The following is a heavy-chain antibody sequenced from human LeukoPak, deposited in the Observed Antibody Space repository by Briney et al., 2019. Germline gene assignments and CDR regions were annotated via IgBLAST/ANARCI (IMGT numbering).Heavy chain of an antibody. J-gene: IGHJ5*02. CDR3: ARVDYYDSSGYYESWFDP. CDR1: GGPFSGYY. V-gene: IGHV4-34*01. Sequence: SETLSLTCAVYGGPFSGYYWSWIRQPPGKGLEWIGEINHSGSTNYNPSLKSRVTISVDTSKNQFSLKLSSVTAADTAVYYCARVDYYDSSGYYESWFDPWGQGTLVTVSS. CDR2: INHSGST. D-gene: IGHD3-22*01.